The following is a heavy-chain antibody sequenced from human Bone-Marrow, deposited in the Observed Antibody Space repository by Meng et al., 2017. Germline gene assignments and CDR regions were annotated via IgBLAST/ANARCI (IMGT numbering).Heavy chain of an antibody. J-gene: IGHJ4*02. D-gene: IGHD3-22*01. Sequence: EVQLVESGGGLVQPGGSLRLSCAASGFTFRSYWLHWVRQAPGKGLVWVSRINSDGSSTSYADSVKGRFTISRDNAKNTLYLQMNSLRAEDTAVYYCARPDYYDNSGFFEHWGQGTLVTVSS. CDR3: ARPDYYDNSGFFEH. CDR1: GFTFRSYW. CDR2: INSDGSST. V-gene: IGHV3-74*01.